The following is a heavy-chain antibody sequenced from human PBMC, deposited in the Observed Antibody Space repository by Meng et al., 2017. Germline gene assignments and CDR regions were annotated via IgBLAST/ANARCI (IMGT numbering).Heavy chain of an antibody. CDR1: GFSLTTRGVG. CDR2: IYWDNDK. CDR3: AHRLAYSTNYNVGWFDP. Sequence: QITLKASCSSLVKPKQTLTLTCTFSGFSLTTRGVGVGWIRQPPGKALECLALIYWDNDKRYNPSLKNRLTITKDASRNQVVLTMTNMDPVDTATYFCAHRLAYSTNYNVGWFDPWGQGTLVTVSS. V-gene: IGHV2-5*02. D-gene: IGHD6-13*01. J-gene: IGHJ5*02.